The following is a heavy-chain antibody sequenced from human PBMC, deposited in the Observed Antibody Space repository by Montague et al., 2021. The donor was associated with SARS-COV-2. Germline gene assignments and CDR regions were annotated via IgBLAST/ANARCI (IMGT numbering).Heavy chain of an antibody. CDR1: GDSISSSSYY. V-gene: IGHV4-39*07. D-gene: IGHD1-14*01. CDR2: IYYSGST. J-gene: IGHJ6*02. CDR3: ARDQGYNRNSYYYYGMDV. Sequence: SETLSLTCTVSGDSISSSSYYWGWIRQPPGKGLEWIGSIYYSGSTYYNPSLKSRVTISVDTSKNQFSLKLSSVTAADTAVYYCARDQGYNRNSYYYYGMDVWGQGTMVTVSS.